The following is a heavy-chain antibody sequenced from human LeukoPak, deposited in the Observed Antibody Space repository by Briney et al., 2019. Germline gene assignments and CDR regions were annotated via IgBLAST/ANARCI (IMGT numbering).Heavy chain of an antibody. J-gene: IGHJ3*02. CDR2: INPNSGVT. V-gene: IGHV1-2*06. D-gene: IGHD3-22*01. Sequence: SVKVSCKTSGYTFIAYYIHWVRQAPGQGLEWMARINPNSGVTKFAQKFQGRVTMSRDASIRTAYMELSGLTSADTAAYYCARDRYYDSAGNNPGERALEIWGQGTMVTVSS. CDR1: GYTFIAYY. CDR3: ARDRYYDSAGNNPGERALEI.